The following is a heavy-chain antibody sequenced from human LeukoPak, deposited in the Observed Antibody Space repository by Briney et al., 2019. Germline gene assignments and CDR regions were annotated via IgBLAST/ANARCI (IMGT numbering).Heavy chain of an antibody. CDR2: TTPIFGSA. Sequence: GASVEVSCKASGGTFRNYALNWVRQAPGKGLEWMGGTTPIFGSAEYAQKFQGRVTVTTDESTSTGYMEMSSLRSDDTAVYYCAGALFHYDSSGYDMDGYGFWGQGTMVTVSS. CDR3: AGALFHYDSSGYDMDGYGF. J-gene: IGHJ3*01. D-gene: IGHD3-22*01. CDR1: GGTFRNYA. V-gene: IGHV1-69*05.